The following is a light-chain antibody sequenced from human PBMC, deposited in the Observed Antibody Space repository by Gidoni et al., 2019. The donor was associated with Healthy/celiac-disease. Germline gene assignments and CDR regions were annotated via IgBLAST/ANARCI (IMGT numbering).Light chain of an antibody. CDR1: QDISNY. J-gene: IGKJ3*01. CDR2: DAS. V-gene: IGKV1-33*01. CDR3: QQYDNLSFT. Sequence: DIQMTQSPSSLSASVGDRVTITCQASQDISNYLHWYQQKPGKAPKLLIYDASNLETGVPSRFSGSGSGTDFTFTISSLQPEDIATYYCQQYDNLSFTFGPGTKVEIK.